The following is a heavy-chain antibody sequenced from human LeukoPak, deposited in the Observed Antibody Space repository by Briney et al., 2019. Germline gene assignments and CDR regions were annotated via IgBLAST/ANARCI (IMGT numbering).Heavy chain of an antibody. CDR3: ARGALELRYFDWPRPLGTFDI. CDR1: GYTFTGYY. Sequence: ASVKVSCKASGYTFTGYYMHWVRQAPGQGLEWMGWINPNSGGTNYAQKFQGRVTMTRDTSISTAYMELSRLRSDDTAVYYCARGALELRYFDWPRPLGTFDIWGQGTMVTVSS. CDR2: INPNSGGT. V-gene: IGHV1-2*02. D-gene: IGHD3-9*01. J-gene: IGHJ3*02.